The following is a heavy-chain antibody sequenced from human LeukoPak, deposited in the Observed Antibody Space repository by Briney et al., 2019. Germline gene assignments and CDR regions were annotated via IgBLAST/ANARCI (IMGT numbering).Heavy chain of an antibody. CDR3: AKTNAYQWLALSYFDY. CDR2: ISYDGSNK. Sequence: GRSLRLSCAASGFTFSSYGVHWVRQAPGKGLEWVAVISYDGSNKYYADSVKGRFTISRDNSKNTLYLQMNSLRAEDTAVYYCAKTNAYQWLALSYFDYWGQGTLVTVSS. D-gene: IGHD6-19*01. J-gene: IGHJ4*02. V-gene: IGHV3-30*18. CDR1: GFTFSSYG.